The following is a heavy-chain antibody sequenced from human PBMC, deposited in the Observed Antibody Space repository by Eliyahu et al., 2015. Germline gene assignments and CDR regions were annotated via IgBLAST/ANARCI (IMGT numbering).Heavy chain of an antibody. V-gene: IGHV4-59*01. CDR1: GGSXRSYY. CDR3: ATIEGRYGDYEGGFFDY. J-gene: IGHJ4*02. Sequence: QVQLQESGPGLVKPSETLSLTXXAPGGSXRSYYWTWIRQPPGKGLEWIGYIYYSGSTNYNPSLKSRVTISVDTSKNQFSLKLSSVTAADTAVYYCATIEGRYGDYEGGFFDYWGQGTLVTVSS. CDR2: IYYSGST. D-gene: IGHD4-17*01.